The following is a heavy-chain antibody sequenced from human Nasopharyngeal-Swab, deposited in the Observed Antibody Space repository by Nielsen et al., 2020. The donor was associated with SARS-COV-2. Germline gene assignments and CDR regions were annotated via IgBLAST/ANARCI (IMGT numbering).Heavy chain of an antibody. Sequence: GSLRLSCTVSGGSISSYYWSWIRQPAGKGLEWIGRIYTSGSTNYNPSLKSRVTMSVDTSKNQFSLKLSSVTAADTAVYYCAREPDYVWGSYRLDYWGQGTLVTVSS. CDR3: AREPDYVWGSYRLDY. V-gene: IGHV4-4*07. D-gene: IGHD3-16*02. CDR1: GGSISSYY. CDR2: IYTSGST. J-gene: IGHJ4*02.